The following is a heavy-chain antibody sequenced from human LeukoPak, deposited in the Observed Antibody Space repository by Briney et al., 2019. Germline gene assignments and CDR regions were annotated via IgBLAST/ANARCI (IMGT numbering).Heavy chain of an antibody. J-gene: IGHJ6*03. D-gene: IGHD3-9*01. CDR2: IYSDDRA. Sequence: VQPGGSLRLSCVPSGFTVNRNVMSWVRQAPGKGLESVSLIYSDDRAFYADSVKGRFTISRNKSRNTLFLQMSSLKPEDTAIYYCARDLAGFEEPRYYYYMDVWGKGSTVTVSS. CDR3: ARDLAGFEEPRYYYYMDV. CDR1: GFTVNRNV. V-gene: IGHV3-66*01.